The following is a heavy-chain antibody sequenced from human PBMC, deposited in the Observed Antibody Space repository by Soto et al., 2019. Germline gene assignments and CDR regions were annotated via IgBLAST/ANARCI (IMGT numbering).Heavy chain of an antibody. Sequence: QVQLVQSGAEVKKPGSSVKVSCKASGGTFSSQTISWVRQAPGQGLEWMGRIIPMLNIANNAQKFQGRVTRTADKSTSKAYMELSSLRSEDTAVYYCARGAAEDYYDSSGYWNPWGQGTLVTVSS. CDR1: GGTFSSQT. J-gene: IGHJ5*02. CDR2: IIPMLNIA. CDR3: ARGAAEDYYDSSGYWNP. V-gene: IGHV1-69*02. D-gene: IGHD3-22*01.